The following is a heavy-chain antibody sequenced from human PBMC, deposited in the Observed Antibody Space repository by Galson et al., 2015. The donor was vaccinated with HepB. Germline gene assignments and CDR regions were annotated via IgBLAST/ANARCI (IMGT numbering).Heavy chain of an antibody. V-gene: IGHV3-30*18. D-gene: IGHD6-19*01. CDR2: ISYDGSNK. Sequence: SLRLSCAASGFTFSSYGMHWARQAPGKGLEWVAVISYDGSNKYYADSVKGRFTISRDNSKNTLYLQMNSLRAEDTAVYYCAKDRRAEVYSSGWYYYYGMDVWGQGTTVTVSS. CDR1: GFTFSSYG. J-gene: IGHJ6*02. CDR3: AKDRRAEVYSSGWYYYYGMDV.